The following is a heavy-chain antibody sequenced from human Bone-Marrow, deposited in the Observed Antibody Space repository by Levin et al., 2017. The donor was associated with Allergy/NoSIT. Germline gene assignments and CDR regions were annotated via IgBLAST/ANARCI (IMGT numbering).Heavy chain of an antibody. CDR1: GYTFTSYG. V-gene: IGHV1-18*01. CDR3: ARDLSITIFGVVFDY. Sequence: ASVKVSCKASGYTFTSYGISWVRQAPGQGLEWMGWISAYNGNTNYAQKLQGRVTMTTDTSTSTAYMELRSLRSDDTAVYYCARDLSITIFGVVFDYWGQGTLVTVSS. J-gene: IGHJ4*02. D-gene: IGHD3-3*01. CDR2: ISAYNGNT.